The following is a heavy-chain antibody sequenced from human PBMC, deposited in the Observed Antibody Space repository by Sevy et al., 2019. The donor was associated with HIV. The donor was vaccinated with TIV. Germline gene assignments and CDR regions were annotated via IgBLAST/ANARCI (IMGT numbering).Heavy chain of an antibody. J-gene: IGHJ4*02. V-gene: IGHV4-59*01. Sequence: SETLSLTCTVSGGSIGSFYWSWIRQTPGKGLEWIGYIFHSGSTNYNPSLKSRVTISIDTSKNQFSLKLNSVTAADTAVHYCARGYSRSWYYFDYWGQGTLVTVSS. CDR3: ARGYSRSWYYFDY. CDR1: GGSIGSFY. D-gene: IGHD6-13*01. CDR2: IFHSGST.